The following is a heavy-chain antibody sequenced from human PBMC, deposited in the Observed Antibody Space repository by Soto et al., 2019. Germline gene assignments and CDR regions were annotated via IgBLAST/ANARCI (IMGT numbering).Heavy chain of an antibody. Sequence: ASVKVSCKAAGYGFTSYAMHWVRQAPGQRLEWMGWINAGNGNTKYSQKFQGRVTITRDTSASTAYMELSSLRSEDTAVYYCATSSKGLLYYYYYGMDVWGQGTTVTVSS. V-gene: IGHV1-3*01. CDR1: GYGFTSYA. D-gene: IGHD2-15*01. CDR2: INAGNGNT. CDR3: ATSSKGLLYYYYYGMDV. J-gene: IGHJ6*02.